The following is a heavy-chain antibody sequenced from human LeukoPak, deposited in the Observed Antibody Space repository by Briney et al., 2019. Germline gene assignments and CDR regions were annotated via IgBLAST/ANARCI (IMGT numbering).Heavy chain of an antibody. CDR2: INPSGGST. D-gene: IGHD4-17*01. J-gene: IGHJ4*02. V-gene: IGHV1-46*01. CDR3: ARDQDYGDYESYYFDY. Sequence: ASVKVSCKASGYTFTSYYMHWVRQAPGQGLEWMGIINPSGGSTSYAQKFQGRVTMTRDTTTSTVYMELSSLRSEDTAVYYCARDQDYGDYESYYFDYWGQGTLVTVPS. CDR1: GYTFTSYY.